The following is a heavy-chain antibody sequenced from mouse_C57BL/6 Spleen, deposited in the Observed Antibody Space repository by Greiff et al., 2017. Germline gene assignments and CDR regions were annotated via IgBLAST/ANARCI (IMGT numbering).Heavy chain of an antibody. D-gene: IGHD2-1*01. CDR3: TQDGNPAWFAY. CDR2: IDPENGDT. V-gene: IGHV14-4*01. J-gene: IGHJ3*01. CDR1: GFNIKDDY. Sequence: EVQLQQSGAELVRPGASVKLSCTASGFNIKDDYMHWVKQRPEQGLEWIGWIDPENGDTEYASKFQGKATITADTSSNTAYLQLSSLTSEDTAVYYCTQDGNPAWFAYWGQGTLVTVSA.